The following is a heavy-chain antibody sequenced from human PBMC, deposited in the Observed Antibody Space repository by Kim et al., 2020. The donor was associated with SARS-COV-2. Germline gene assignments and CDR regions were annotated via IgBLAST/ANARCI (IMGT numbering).Heavy chain of an antibody. Sequence: ASVKVSCKASGYTFTSYAMHWVRQAPGQRLEWMGWINAGNGNTKYSQKFQGRVTITRDTSASTAYMELSSLRSEDTAVYYCARDHVSITIFGVVDRYNWFDPWGQGTLVTVSS. V-gene: IGHV1-3*01. CDR2: INAGNGNT. D-gene: IGHD3-3*01. CDR1: GYTFTSYA. CDR3: ARDHVSITIFGVVDRYNWFDP. J-gene: IGHJ5*02.